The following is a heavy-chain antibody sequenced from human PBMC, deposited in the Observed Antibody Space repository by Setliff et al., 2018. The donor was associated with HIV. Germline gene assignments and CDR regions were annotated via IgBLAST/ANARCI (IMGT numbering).Heavy chain of an antibody. J-gene: IGHJ4*02. D-gene: IGHD6-19*01. CDR3: AKDLGGGWSLFDY. Sequence: GGSLRLSCAASGFKFSTYVMNWVRQAPGKGLEWVSGISGSGGSIYYADSVKGRFSISRDNSKNSLYLQMNSLRAEDTALYYCAKDLGGGWSLFDYWGQGTLVTVSS. CDR2: ISGSGGSI. CDR1: GFKFSTYV. V-gene: IGHV3-23*01.